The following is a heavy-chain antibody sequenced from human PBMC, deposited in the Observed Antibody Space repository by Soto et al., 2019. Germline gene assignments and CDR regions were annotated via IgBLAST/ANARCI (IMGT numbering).Heavy chain of an antibody. CDR1: VFTFSYYP. V-gene: IGHV3-21*06. CDR3: AREGVHNYTEYYFDY. D-gene: IGHD3-10*01. Sequence: WGSLRLSCSASVFTFSYYPLHWFRRAPGKGLEWVSSISGVRDYIRYADSVKGRFAISRDNAKTSLYLQMNSLTAEDTAVYYCAREGVHNYTEYYFDYWGQGTLVTVSS. CDR2: ISGVRDYI. J-gene: IGHJ4*02.